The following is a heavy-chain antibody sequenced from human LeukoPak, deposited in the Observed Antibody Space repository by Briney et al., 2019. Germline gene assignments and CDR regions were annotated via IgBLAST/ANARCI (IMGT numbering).Heavy chain of an antibody. CDR3: ARGITGTVDAFGI. CDR2: IYYSGST. CDR1: GGSISSSSSY. D-gene: IGHD1-7*01. Sequence: SETLSLTCTVSGGSISSSSSYWGWIRQPPGKGLEWIGGIYYSGSTYYNPSLKSRVTISVDTSKNQFSLKLSSVTAADTAVYYCARGITGTVDAFGIWGQGTMVTVSS. V-gene: IGHV4-39*07. J-gene: IGHJ3*02.